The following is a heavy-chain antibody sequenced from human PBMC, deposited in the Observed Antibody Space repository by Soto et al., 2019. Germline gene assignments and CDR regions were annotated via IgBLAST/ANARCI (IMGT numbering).Heavy chain of an antibody. J-gene: IGHJ6*02. Sequence: QVQLQESGPGLVKPSETLSLTCTVSGGSISNYYWSWIRQPTGKGLEWIGYIYYSVSTNYNPSLKSRLTISVDTSKNQFSLKMSSVTAAATAVYYCAREGAGRGYYYYAMDVWGQGTTVTVSS. V-gene: IGHV4-59*01. D-gene: IGHD1-26*01. CDR3: AREGAGRGYYYYAMDV. CDR1: GGSISNYY. CDR2: IYYSVST.